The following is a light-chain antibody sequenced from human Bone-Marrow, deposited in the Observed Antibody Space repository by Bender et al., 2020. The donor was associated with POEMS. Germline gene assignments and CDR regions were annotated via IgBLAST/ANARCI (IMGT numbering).Light chain of an antibody. J-gene: IGLJ3*02. CDR1: SSDVGGYNY. Sequence: QSALTQPPSASGSPGQRVTISCSGTSSDVGGYNYVSWYQHHPGKAPKLMIYDVTKRPSGVPDRFSGSRSGTSASLAISGLQSENEADYYCAVWDDSLNGWVFGGGTKLTVL. V-gene: IGLV2-11*01. CDR2: DVT. CDR3: AVWDDSLNGWV.